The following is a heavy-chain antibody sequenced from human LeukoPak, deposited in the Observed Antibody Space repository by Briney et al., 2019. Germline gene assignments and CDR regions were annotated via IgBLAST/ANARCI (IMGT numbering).Heavy chain of an antibody. CDR1: GFTFSSYG. V-gene: IGHV3-33*01. CDR2: IWYDGSNK. D-gene: IGHD3-22*01. Sequence: GGSLRLSCAASGFTFSSYGMHWVRQAPGKGLEWVAVIWYDGSNKYYADSVKGRFTISRDNSKNTLYLQMNSLRAEDTAMYFCARSSRYYYDGSGYYPGPPDHWGQGTLVTVSS. CDR3: ARSSRYYYDGSGYYPGPPDH. J-gene: IGHJ5*02.